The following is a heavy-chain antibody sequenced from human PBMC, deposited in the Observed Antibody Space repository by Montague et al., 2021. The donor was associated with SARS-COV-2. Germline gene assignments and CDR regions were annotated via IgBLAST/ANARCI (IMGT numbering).Heavy chain of an antibody. V-gene: IGHV3-33*01. D-gene: IGHD3-10*01. Sequence: SLRLSCAASGFTFSSYGMHWVRQAPGKGLEWVAVIWYDGSNKYYADSVKGRFTISRDNSKNTLYLQMNSLRAEDTAVYYCARDGSPHYYYYGMDVRGQGTTVTVSS. CDR2: IWYDGSNK. CDR1: GFTFSSYG. J-gene: IGHJ6*02. CDR3: ARDGSPHYYYYGMDV.